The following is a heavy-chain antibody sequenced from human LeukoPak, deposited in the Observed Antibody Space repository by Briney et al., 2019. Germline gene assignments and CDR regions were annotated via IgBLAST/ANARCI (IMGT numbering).Heavy chain of an antibody. D-gene: IGHD5-12*01. CDR2: INPNSGGT. CDR3: ARDQGYSGYDYFDY. CDR1: GGTFTNDA. J-gene: IGHJ4*02. Sequence: ASVKVSCKASGGTFTNDAISWVRQAPGQGLEWMGWINPNSGGTNYAQKFQGRVTMTRDTSISTAYMELSRLSSDDTAVYYCARDQGYSGYDYFDYWGQGTLVTVSS. V-gene: IGHV1-2*02.